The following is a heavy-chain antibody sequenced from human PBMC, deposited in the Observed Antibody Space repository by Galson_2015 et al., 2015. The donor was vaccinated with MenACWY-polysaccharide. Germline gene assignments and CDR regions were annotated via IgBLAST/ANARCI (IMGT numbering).Heavy chain of an antibody. V-gene: IGHV3-48*03. J-gene: IGHJ5*02. CDR1: GFTFSSYE. CDR2: ISSSGSTI. D-gene: IGHD2-15*01. CDR3: ARVGHNCSGGSCYGIKGGFAP. Sequence: SLRLSCAASGFTFSSYEMNWVRQAPGKGLEWVSYISSSGSTIYYADSVKGRFTISRDNAKNSLYLQMNSLRAKDTAVYYCARVGHNCSGGSCYGIKGGFAPWAQGPLATSSS.